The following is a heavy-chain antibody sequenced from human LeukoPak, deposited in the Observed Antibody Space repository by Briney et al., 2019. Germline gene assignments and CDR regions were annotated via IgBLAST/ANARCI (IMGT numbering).Heavy chain of an antibody. CDR1: GGSISNYY. CDR2: IYHSGST. CDR3: TRGSIAYYYMDV. J-gene: IGHJ6*03. V-gene: IGHV4-59*01. Sequence: SSETLSLTCTVSGGSISNYYWSWTRQPPGKGLEWIGYIYHSGSTNYNPSLKSRVTISVDTSKNQFSLKLSSVTAADTAVYYCTRGSIAYYYMDVWGKGTTVTISS. D-gene: IGHD3-22*01.